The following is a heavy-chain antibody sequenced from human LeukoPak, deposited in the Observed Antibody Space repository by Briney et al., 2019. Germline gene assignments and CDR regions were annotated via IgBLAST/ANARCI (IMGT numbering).Heavy chain of an antibody. Sequence: PSETLSLTCAVYGGSFSGYYWSWIRQPPGKGLEWIGEINHSGSTNYNPSLKSRVTISVDTSKNQFSLKLSSVTAADTAVYYCARGGVGFSSSSGLDYWGQGTLVTVSS. J-gene: IGHJ4*02. CDR1: GGSFSGYY. D-gene: IGHD6-6*01. CDR3: ARGGVGFSSSSGLDY. V-gene: IGHV4-34*01. CDR2: INHSGST.